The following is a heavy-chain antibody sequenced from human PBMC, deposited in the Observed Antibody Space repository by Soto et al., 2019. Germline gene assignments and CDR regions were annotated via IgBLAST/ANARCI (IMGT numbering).Heavy chain of an antibody. J-gene: IGHJ4*02. CDR1: GFSFSSHY. CDR3: ARGSTVSGTVY. D-gene: IGHD6-19*01. V-gene: IGHV3-74*01. CDR2: INTDGRTT. Sequence: EVQLVESGGGLVQPGGSLRLSCAASGFSFSSHYMHWVRQVPGKGLGWVSCINTDGRTTSSADSVKGRFTISRDNAKSTLYLQMTSLGAEDTAVYYCARGSTVSGTVYWGQGTRVTVSS.